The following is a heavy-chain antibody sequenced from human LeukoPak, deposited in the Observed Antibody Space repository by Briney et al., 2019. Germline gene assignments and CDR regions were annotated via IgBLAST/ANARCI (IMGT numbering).Heavy chain of an antibody. Sequence: SETLSLTCTVSGGSISSYYWSWIRQPPGKGLEWIGYIYYSGSTNYNPSLKSRVTISVDTSKNHFSLKLSSVTAADTAVYYCARVGSSWPRSGYYYYMDVWGKGTTVTVSS. D-gene: IGHD6-13*01. CDR3: ARVGSSWPRSGYYYYMDV. J-gene: IGHJ6*03. CDR2: IYYSGST. V-gene: IGHV4-59*01. CDR1: GGSISSYY.